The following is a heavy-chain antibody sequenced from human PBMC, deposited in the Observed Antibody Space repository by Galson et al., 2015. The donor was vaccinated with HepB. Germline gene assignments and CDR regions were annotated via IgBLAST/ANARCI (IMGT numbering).Heavy chain of an antibody. D-gene: IGHD6-6*01. CDR2: IIPIFGTA. J-gene: IGHJ6*02. CDR1: GGTFSSYA. V-gene: IGHV1-69*13. Sequence: SVKVSCKASGGTFSSYAISWVRQAPGQGLEWMGGIIPIFGTANYAQKFQGRVTITADESTSTAYMELSSLRSEDTAVYYCARAGGEYSSSFGRDSGPRYYYYYGMDVWGQGTTVTVSS. CDR3: ARAGGEYSSSFGRDSGPRYYYYYGMDV.